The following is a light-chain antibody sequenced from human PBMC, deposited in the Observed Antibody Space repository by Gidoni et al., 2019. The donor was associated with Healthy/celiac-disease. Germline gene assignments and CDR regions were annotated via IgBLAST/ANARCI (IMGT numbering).Light chain of an antibody. CDR1: QSVSSSY. J-gene: IGKJ2*01. Sequence: EIVLTKSPGTLSLSPGERATLSCRASQSVSSSYLAWYQQKPGQAPRLLIYGASSRATGIPDRFSGSGSGTDFTLTISRLEPEDCAVYYCQQYGSSPLYTFGQGTKLEIK. CDR2: GAS. CDR3: QQYGSSPLYT. V-gene: IGKV3-20*01.